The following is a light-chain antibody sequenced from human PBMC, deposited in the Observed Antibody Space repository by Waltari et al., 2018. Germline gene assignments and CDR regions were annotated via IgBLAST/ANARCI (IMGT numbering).Light chain of an antibody. V-gene: IGKV1-12*01. CDR3: QRANSFPFT. Sequence: DIQMTQSPSSVSASIGDRVTITCRASQSIGTWLAWYQQKPGRAPKLLIHLTSTLQSGVPSRFSGRGSGTEFTLTISSLQSEDFATYYCQRANSFPFTFGPGTKVEIK. CDR2: LTS. J-gene: IGKJ3*01. CDR1: QSIGTW.